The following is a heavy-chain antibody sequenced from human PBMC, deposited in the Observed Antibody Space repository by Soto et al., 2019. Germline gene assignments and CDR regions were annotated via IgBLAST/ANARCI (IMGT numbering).Heavy chain of an antibody. J-gene: IGHJ6*02. CDR2: VYYSGST. V-gene: IGHV4-59*08. CDR3: ARLGYYYYGMDV. Sequence: SETLSLTCTVSGGSISSYYWSWIRQPPGKGLEWIGYVYYSGSTNYNPSLKSRVTISVDTSKNQFSLKLSSVTAADTAVYYCARLGYYYYGMDVWGQGTTVTVSS. CDR1: GGSISSYY.